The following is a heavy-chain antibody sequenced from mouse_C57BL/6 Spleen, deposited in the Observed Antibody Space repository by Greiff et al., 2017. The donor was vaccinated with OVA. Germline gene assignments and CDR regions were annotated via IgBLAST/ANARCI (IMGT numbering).Heavy chain of an antibody. Sequence: QVQLKQPGAELVKPGASVKLSCKASGYTFTSYWMHWVKQRPGQGLEWIGMIHPNSGSTNYNEKFKSKATLTVDKSSSTAYMQLSSLTSEDSAVYYCAREEGLRYYAMDYWGQGTSVTVSS. CDR3: AREEGLRYYAMDY. V-gene: IGHV1-64*01. CDR2: IHPNSGST. J-gene: IGHJ4*01. D-gene: IGHD2-2*01. CDR1: GYTFTSYW.